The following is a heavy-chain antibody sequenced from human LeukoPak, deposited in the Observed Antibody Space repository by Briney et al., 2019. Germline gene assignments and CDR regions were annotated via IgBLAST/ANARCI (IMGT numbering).Heavy chain of an antibody. CDR2: IYTTGTT. J-gene: IGHJ3*02. V-gene: IGHV4-4*07. D-gene: IGHD1-26*01. Sequence: PSETLSLTCTVSDTSINTYYWSWIRQPAGKGLEWIGHIYTTGTTNYNPSLKSRVTMSIDTSKNQFSLNLRSVTAADTAVYYCAREYPRGSPDAFDIWGQGTMVTVSS. CDR3: AREYPRGSPDAFDI. CDR1: DTSINTYY.